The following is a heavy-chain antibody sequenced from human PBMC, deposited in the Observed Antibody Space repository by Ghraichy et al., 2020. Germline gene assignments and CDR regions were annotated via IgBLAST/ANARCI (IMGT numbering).Heavy chain of an antibody. J-gene: IGHJ3*02. CDR1: RFTPTAHN. Sequence: GGSLRLSCPASRFTPTAHNMNWVRHAPRKGLEWVSSISDSGSYIYYAASVKGRFTISRDNAENSLYLQMNSLRAADMAVYFCARGHCSGGGCYQRYDGFDIWGQGTMVTVSS. CDR3: ARGHCSGGGCYQRYDGFDI. CDR2: ISDSGSYI. V-gene: IGHV3-21*01. D-gene: IGHD2-15*01.